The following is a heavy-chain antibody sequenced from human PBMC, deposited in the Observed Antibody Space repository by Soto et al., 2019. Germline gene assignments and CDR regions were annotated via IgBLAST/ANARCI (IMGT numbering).Heavy chain of an antibody. CDR1: GGSISRPGYY. D-gene: IGHD3-22*01. J-gene: IGHJ5*02. CDR3: ARLRRDGSGFPDL. Sequence: QMQLQESGPGLVKPSQTLSLICSVSGGSISRPGYYWAWIRQHPARGLEWIGSISYSGNSNHNPSLQSRRILSVATPQNWFSLRLHSVTAANTAVYYCARLRRDGSGFPDLWGQGARVNVSP. V-gene: IGHV4-31*03. CDR2: ISYSGNS.